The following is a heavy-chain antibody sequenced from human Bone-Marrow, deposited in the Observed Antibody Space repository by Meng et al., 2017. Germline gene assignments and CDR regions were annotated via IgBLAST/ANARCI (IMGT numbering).Heavy chain of an antibody. J-gene: IGHJ6*02. CDR3: ARTSDTAAGYYYYYGMDV. V-gene: IGHV4-59*01. Sequence: SETLSLTCTVSGGSISSYYWSWIRQPPGKGLEWIGYIYYSGSTNYNPSLKSRVTISVDTSKNQFSLKLSSVTAADTAVYYCARTSDTAAGYYYYYGMDVWGQGTTVTGSS. D-gene: IGHD5-18*01. CDR1: GGSISSYY. CDR2: IYYSGST.